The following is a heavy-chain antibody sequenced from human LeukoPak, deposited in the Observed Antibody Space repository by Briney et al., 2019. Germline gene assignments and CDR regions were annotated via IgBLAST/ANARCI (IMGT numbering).Heavy chain of an antibody. CDR3: ARSPECSSTSCYRGDLDY. CDR1: GGSISSYY. Sequence: SETLSLTCTVSGGSISSYYWSWIRQPPGKGLEWIGYIYYGGSTNYNPSLKSRVTISVDTSKNQFSLKLSSVTAADTAVYYCARSPECSSTSCYRGDLDYWGQGTLVTVSS. V-gene: IGHV4-59*01. J-gene: IGHJ4*02. D-gene: IGHD2-2*01. CDR2: IYYGGST.